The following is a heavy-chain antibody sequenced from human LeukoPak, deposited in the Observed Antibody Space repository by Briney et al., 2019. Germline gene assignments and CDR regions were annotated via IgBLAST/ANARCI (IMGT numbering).Heavy chain of an antibody. Sequence: PCKASGGTFSSYAISWVRQAPGKGLEWVSAISGSGGSTYYADSVKGRFTISRDNSKNTLYLQMNSLRAEDTAVYYCATVVTPWDYYYGMDVWGQGTTVTVSS. J-gene: IGHJ6*02. V-gene: IGHV3-23*01. CDR2: ISGSGGST. CDR3: ATVVTPWDYYYGMDV. CDR1: GGTFSSYA. D-gene: IGHD4-23*01.